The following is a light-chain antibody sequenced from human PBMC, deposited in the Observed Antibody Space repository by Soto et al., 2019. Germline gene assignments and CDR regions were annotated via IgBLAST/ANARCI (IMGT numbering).Light chain of an antibody. J-gene: IGLJ2*01. CDR3: ALYVCSGTVV. V-gene: IGLV8-61*01. CDR1: SGSVSTSYY. Sequence: QTVVTQEPSFSVSPGGTVILTCGLTSGSVSTSYYPSWYQQSPGLAPRTLIYNTTTRSSGVPDRFSGSILENKAALTITGAQSDDESDYLCALYVCSGTVVFGGGTKLTVL. CDR2: NTT.